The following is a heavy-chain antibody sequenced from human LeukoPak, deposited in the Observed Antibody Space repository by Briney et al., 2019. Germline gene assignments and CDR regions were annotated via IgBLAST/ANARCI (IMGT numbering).Heavy chain of an antibody. J-gene: IGHJ6*03. CDR3: ARAPINDAKYYYYMDV. V-gene: IGHV3-30-3*01. CDR2: ISYDGSNK. Sequence: GGSLRLSCAASGFTFSSYAMHWVRQAPGKGLEWVAVISYDGSNKYYADSVKGRFTISRDNSKNTLYLQMNSLRAEDTAVYYCARAPINDAKYYYYMDVWGRGTTVTVSS. D-gene: IGHD2-8*01. CDR1: GFTFSSYA.